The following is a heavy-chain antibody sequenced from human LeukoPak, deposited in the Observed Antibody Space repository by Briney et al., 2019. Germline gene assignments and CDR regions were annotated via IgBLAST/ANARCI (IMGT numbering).Heavy chain of an antibody. Sequence: GGSLRLSCAASGITFSRFWMSWVRQAPGKGLQWVANINQDGSEKHYADSVKGRFTISRDNSKNTLYLQMNSLRAEDTAVYYCAKDLPIDIWGQGTMVTVSS. J-gene: IGHJ3*02. CDR3: AKDLPIDI. CDR1: GITFSRFW. CDR2: INQDGSEK. V-gene: IGHV3-7*01.